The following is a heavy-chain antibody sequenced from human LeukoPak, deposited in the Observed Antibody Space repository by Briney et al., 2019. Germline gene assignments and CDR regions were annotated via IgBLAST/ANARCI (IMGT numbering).Heavy chain of an antibody. D-gene: IGHD4-23*01. CDR2: IIPILGIA. Sequence: GSSVKVSCKASGGTFSSYATSWVRQAPGQGLEWMGRIIPILGIANYAQKFQGRVTITADKSTSTAYMELSSLRSEDTAVYYCATISYGGNSFSDAFDIWGQGTMVTVSS. J-gene: IGHJ3*02. CDR1: GGTFSSYA. V-gene: IGHV1-69*04. CDR3: ATISYGGNSFSDAFDI.